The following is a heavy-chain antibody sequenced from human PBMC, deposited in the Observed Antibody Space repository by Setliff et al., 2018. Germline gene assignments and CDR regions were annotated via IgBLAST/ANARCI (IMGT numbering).Heavy chain of an antibody. D-gene: IGHD1-26*01. CDR3: TREHTPWVGASHHDC. J-gene: IGHJ4*02. CDR1: GFTFSTYA. V-gene: IGHV3-74*01. Sequence: LSCAASGFTFSTYAMSWVRQAPGKGLEWVARIDKDGSSTVYADSVKGRFTISRDNVKKMLYLQMDSLRTEDTAVYYCTREHTPWVGASHHDCWGQGTQVTVSS. CDR2: IDKDGSST.